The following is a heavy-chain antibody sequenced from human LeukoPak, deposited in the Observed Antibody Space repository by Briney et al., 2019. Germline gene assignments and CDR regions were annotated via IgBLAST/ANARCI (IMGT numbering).Heavy chain of an antibody. Sequence: SETLSLTCTVSGGSISNYYWIWIRQPAGKGLEWIGRIYDSGSGSTNYNPSLKSRVTVSIDTSKNQFSLKLSSVTAADTAVYYCARATPSSATIDYWGQGTLVTVSS. CDR1: GGSISNYY. V-gene: IGHV4-4*07. J-gene: IGHJ4*02. CDR3: ARATPSSATIDY. D-gene: IGHD2-15*01. CDR2: IYDSGSGST.